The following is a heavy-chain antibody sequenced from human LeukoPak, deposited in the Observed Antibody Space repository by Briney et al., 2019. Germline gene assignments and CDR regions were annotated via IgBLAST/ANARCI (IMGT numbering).Heavy chain of an antibody. CDR2: ISSSSSYI. CDR3: ARKYGRTYYYDSSGYYPVDY. CDR1: GFTFSSYS. Sequence: GGSLRLSCAASGFTFSSYSMNWVRQAPGKGLEWVSSISSSSSYIYYADSVKGRFTISGDNAKNSLYLQMNSLRAEDTAVYYCARKYGRTYYYDSSGYYPVDYWGQGTLVTVSS. D-gene: IGHD3-22*01. J-gene: IGHJ4*02. V-gene: IGHV3-21*01.